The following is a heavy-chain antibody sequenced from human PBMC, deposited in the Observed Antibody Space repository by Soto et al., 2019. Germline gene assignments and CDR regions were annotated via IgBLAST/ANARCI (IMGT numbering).Heavy chain of an antibody. CDR1: GFTFSSYA. J-gene: IGHJ5*02. CDR2: ISGSGGST. D-gene: IGHD3-10*01. Sequence: GGSLRLSCAASGFTFSSYAMSWVRQAPGKGLEWVSAISGSGGSTYYADSVKGRFTISRDNSKNTLYLQMNSLRAEDTAVYYCARDRVTMVRGNWFDPWGQGTLVTVSS. V-gene: IGHV3-23*01. CDR3: ARDRVTMVRGNWFDP.